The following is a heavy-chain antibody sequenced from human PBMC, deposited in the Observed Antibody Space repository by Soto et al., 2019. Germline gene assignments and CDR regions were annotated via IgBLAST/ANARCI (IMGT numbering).Heavy chain of an antibody. CDR2: INSDGSIT. J-gene: IGHJ4*02. CDR1: GFAFSTYW. Sequence: GGSLRLSCAASGFAFSTYWMHWVRQAPGTGLVWVSRINSDGSITNYADSVKGRFSISRDNAKNTLYLQMNSLRAEDTAVYYFARSLYSTSRLDFWGQGTLVTDSS. D-gene: IGHD6-6*01. V-gene: IGHV3-74*01. CDR3: ARSLYSTSRLDF.